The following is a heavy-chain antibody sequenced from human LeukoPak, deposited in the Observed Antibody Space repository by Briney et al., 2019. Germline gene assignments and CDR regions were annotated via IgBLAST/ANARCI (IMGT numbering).Heavy chain of an antibody. V-gene: IGHV4-30-4*01. Sequence: SQTLSLTCTVSGGSISSGDCSWSWIRQPPGKGLEWIGYIYYSGSTYYNPSLKSRVTISVDTSKNQFSLKLSSVTAADTAVYYCARANWNFIDYWGQGTLVTVSS. CDR2: IYYSGST. J-gene: IGHJ4*02. D-gene: IGHD1-7*01. CDR1: GGSISSGDCS. CDR3: ARANWNFIDY.